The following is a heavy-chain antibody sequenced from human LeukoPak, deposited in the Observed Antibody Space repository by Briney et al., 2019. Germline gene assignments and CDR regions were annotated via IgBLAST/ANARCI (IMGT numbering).Heavy chain of an antibody. CDR1: GYTFTSYG. D-gene: IGHD2-15*01. CDR2: IIPIFGTA. V-gene: IGHV1-69*05. J-gene: IGHJ3*02. CDR3: ARYESGPNDAFDI. Sequence: GASVKVSCKASGYTFTSYGISWVRQAPGQGLEWMGGIIPIFGTANYAQKFQGRVTITTDESTSTAYMELSSLRSEDTAVYYCARYESGPNDAFDIWGQGTMVTVSS.